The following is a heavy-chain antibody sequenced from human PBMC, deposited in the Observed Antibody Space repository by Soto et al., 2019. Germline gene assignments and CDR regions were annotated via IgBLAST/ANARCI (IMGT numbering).Heavy chain of an antibody. J-gene: IGHJ6*02. CDR2: IIPIFGTA. Sequence: QVQLVQSGAEVKKPGSSVKVSCKASGGTFSSYAISWVRQAPGQGLEWMGGIIPIFGTANYAQKFQGRVTITADESTSTAYMELSSLRSEDTAVYYCARGSTMVRGIISYYYYYGMDVWGQGTTVTVS. CDR3: ARGSTMVRGIISYYYYYGMDV. V-gene: IGHV1-69*01. CDR1: GGTFSSYA. D-gene: IGHD3-10*01.